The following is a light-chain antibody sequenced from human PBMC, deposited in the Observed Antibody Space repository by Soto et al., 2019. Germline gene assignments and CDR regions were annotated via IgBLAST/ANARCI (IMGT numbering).Light chain of an antibody. V-gene: IGLV2-14*01. J-gene: IGLJ3*02. Sequence: QSALTQPASVSGSPGQSITISCTGTSSDIGGYNYVSWYQQHPGKAPKLMIYEVSTRPSGISYRFSGSKSGNTASLTISGLQAEDEADYYCSLYTTSTSLVFGGGTKLTVL. CDR2: EVS. CDR1: SSDIGGYNY. CDR3: SLYTTSTSLV.